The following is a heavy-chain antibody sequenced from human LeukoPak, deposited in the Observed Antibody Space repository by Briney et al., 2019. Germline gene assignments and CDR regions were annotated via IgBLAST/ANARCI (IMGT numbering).Heavy chain of an antibody. J-gene: IGHJ4*02. CDR2: IYNSSST. CDR1: GASVSSSSYY. CDR3: ASPLTHYFDSDGYYY. Sequence: SETLSLTCSVSGASVSSSSYYWRWIRQPPGKGLEWIGYIYNSSSTSYNPPLKSRVTMSVDTSKNQFSLKLSSVTAADTAVYYCASPLTHYFDSDGYYYWGQGTLVTVSS. D-gene: IGHD3-22*01. V-gene: IGHV4-61*01.